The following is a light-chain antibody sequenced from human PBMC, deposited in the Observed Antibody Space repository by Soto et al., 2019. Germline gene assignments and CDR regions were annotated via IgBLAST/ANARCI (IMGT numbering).Light chain of an antibody. V-gene: IGKV1-5*01. CDR1: QSISSW. J-gene: IGKJ1*01. Sequence: DIQMTQSPSTLSASVGDRVTITCRASQSISSWLAWYQQKPGKAPKLLIYDASSLESGVQSRFSGSGSGTEFTLTISSLKPDDFATYYCQQYQSYSRTFGQGTKVEIK. CDR2: DAS. CDR3: QQYQSYSRT.